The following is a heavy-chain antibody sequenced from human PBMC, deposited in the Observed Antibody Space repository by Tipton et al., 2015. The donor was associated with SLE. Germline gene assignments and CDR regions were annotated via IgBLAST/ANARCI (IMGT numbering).Heavy chain of an antibody. CDR3: ARARRGCDY. Sequence: TLSLTCTVSGASINSNFWSWIRQSPGKGLEWIGYIYSGGSTKYNPYFESRVTMSIDTSKNQFSLKLSSVTAADTAVYYCARARRGCDYWGQGTLVTVSS. CDR2: IYSGGST. V-gene: IGHV4-59*12. D-gene: IGHD3-10*01. CDR1: GASINSNF. J-gene: IGHJ4*02.